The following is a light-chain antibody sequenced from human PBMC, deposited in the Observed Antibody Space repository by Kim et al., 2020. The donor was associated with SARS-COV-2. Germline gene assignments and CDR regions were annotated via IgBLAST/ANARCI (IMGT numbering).Light chain of an antibody. CDR3: QSYDSSLSGWV. Sequence: QRVNISCTGSSSNIGADYEVHWYQYLPGTVPKLLIYSNSNRPSGVPDRFSASKSGTSASLAITGLQAEDEADYYCQSYDSSLSGWVFGGGTKLTVL. V-gene: IGLV1-40*01. CDR2: SNS. J-gene: IGLJ3*02. CDR1: SSNIGADYE.